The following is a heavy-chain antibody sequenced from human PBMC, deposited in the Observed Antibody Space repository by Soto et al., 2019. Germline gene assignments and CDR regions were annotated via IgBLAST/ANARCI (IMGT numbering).Heavy chain of an antibody. Sequence: PGGSLRLSCAASGFTFSSYAMSWVRQAPGKGLEWVSAISGSGGSTYYADSVKGRFTISRDNSKNTLYLQMNSLRAEDTAVYYCAKAGTMIVVVIRSFDYWGQGTLVTVSS. J-gene: IGHJ4*02. CDR3: AKAGTMIVVVIRSFDY. CDR1: GFTFSSYA. V-gene: IGHV3-23*01. D-gene: IGHD3-22*01. CDR2: ISGSGGST.